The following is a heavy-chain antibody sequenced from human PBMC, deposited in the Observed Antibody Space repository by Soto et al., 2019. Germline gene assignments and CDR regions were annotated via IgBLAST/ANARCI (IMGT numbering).Heavy chain of an antibody. V-gene: IGHV5-10-1*01. CDR3: ARLVSPTLYYYYGMDV. CDR1: GYSFTSYW. CDR2: IDPSDSYT. Sequence: RGESLKISCKGSGYSFTSYWISWVRQMPGKGLEWMGRIDPSDSYTNYSPSFQGHVTISADKSISTAYLQWSSLKASDTAMYYCARLVSPTLYYYYGMDVWGQGTTVTVSS. J-gene: IGHJ6*02. D-gene: IGHD3-9*01.